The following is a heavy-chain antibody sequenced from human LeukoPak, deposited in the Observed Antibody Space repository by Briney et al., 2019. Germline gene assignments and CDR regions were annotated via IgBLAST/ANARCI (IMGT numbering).Heavy chain of an antibody. D-gene: IGHD6-19*01. CDR2: IYYSGST. Sequence: KTSETLSLTCTVSGGSISSYYWSWIRQPPGKGMEWIGYIYYSGSTNYNPSLKSRVTISVDTSKNQFSLKLSSVTAADTAVYYCARSIAVADVYYFDYWGQGTLVTVSS. J-gene: IGHJ4*02. CDR1: GGSISSYY. V-gene: IGHV4-59*01. CDR3: ARSIAVADVYYFDY.